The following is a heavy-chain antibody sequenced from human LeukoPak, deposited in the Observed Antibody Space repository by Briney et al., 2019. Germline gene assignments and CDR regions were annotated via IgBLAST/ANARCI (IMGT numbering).Heavy chain of an antibody. CDR2: ISSSSSYI. CDR3: ARGFRVATIDWFDP. Sequence: PGGSLRLSCAASGFTFSSYSMNWVRQAPGKGLEWVSSISSSSSYIYYADSVKGRFTISRDNAKNSLYLQMNSLRAEDTAVYYCARGFRVATIDWFDPWGQGTLVTVSS. D-gene: IGHD5-12*01. CDR1: GFTFSSYS. J-gene: IGHJ5*02. V-gene: IGHV3-21*01.